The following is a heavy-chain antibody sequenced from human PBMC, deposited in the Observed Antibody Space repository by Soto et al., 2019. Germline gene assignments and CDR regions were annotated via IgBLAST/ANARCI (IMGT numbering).Heavy chain of an antibody. CDR1: GYTFTSYG. D-gene: IGHD6-13*01. V-gene: IGHV1-18*03. Sequence: ASVKVSCKASGYTFTSYGISWVRQAPGQGLEWMGWISAYNGNTNYAQKLQGRVTMTTDTSTSTAYMELRSLRSDDMAVYYCARSVRSSWYWYFDLWGRGTLVTVSS. CDR3: ARSVRSSWYWYFDL. CDR2: ISAYNGNT. J-gene: IGHJ2*01.